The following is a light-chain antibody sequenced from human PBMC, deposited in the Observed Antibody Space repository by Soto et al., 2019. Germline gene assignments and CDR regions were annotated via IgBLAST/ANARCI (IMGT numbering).Light chain of an antibody. CDR3: QQYYTTLWT. J-gene: IGKJ1*01. V-gene: IGKV4-1*01. Sequence: DIVMTQSPDSLAVSLGARATINCKSSQSVLFSSDNRNYLAWYQQKPGQPPKLLIYWAFTRESGVPDRFSGSGSGTDFTLTISSLQAGDVAVYFCQQYYTTLWTFGQGTKVEI. CDR1: QSVLFSSDNRNY. CDR2: WAF.